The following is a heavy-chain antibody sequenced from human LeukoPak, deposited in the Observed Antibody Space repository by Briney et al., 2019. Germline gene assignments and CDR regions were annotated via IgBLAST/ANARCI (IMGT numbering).Heavy chain of an antibody. CDR1: GFTFSSYA. V-gene: IGHV3-23*01. J-gene: IGHJ4*02. D-gene: IGHD3-3*01. CDR2: IGGSGSST. CDR3: AKGYDEDY. Sequence: PGGSLRLSCAASGFTFSSYAMSWVRQAPGKGQEWVSLIGGSGSSTYYADSVKGRFTISRDNSKNTLYLQMNSLRAEDTAVYYCAKGYDEDYWGQGTLVTVSS.